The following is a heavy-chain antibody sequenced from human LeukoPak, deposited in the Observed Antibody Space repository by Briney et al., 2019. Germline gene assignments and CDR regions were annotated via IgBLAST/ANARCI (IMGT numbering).Heavy chain of an antibody. D-gene: IGHD2-2*02. CDR1: GYSFTHYW. Sequence: GESLKISCQTSGYSFTHYWIAWVRQMPGKGLEWMGIIYPGDSDTKYSPSFRGQVAFSVDTSNDTAFLQWSSLKASDTAMYYCARLKPAAIAGGLDYWGQGTLVTVSS. CDR3: ARLKPAAIAGGLDY. V-gene: IGHV5-51*01. J-gene: IGHJ4*02. CDR2: IYPGDSDT.